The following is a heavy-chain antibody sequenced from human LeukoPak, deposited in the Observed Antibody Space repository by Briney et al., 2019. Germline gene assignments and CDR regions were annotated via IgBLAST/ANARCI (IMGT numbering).Heavy chain of an antibody. J-gene: IGHJ4*02. CDR1: GFTFSHAW. V-gene: IGHV3-15*01. Sequence: GGSLRLSCAASGFTFSHAWMSWVRQAPGKGLEWVGRVKSKTNGGTTDYAAPVKGRFTISRDDSKNTLYLQMNSLKAEDTAVYYCTKDDPTNRAWGQGTLVTVSS. CDR2: VKSKTNGGTT. D-gene: IGHD2/OR15-2a*01. CDR3: TKDDPTNRA.